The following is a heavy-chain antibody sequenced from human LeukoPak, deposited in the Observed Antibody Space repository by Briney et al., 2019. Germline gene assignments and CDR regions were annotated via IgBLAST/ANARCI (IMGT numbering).Heavy chain of an antibody. J-gene: IGHJ4*02. CDR3: ARYTDDWVLNY. Sequence: SETLSLTCTVSGGSISSGGYYWSWIRQHPGKGLEWIGYIYYSGSTYYSPSLKSRVTISEDTPKNQFSLKLSSVTAADTAVYYCARYTDDWVLNYWGQGTLVIVSS. D-gene: IGHD2-2*02. CDR2: IYYSGST. V-gene: IGHV4-31*03. CDR1: GGSISSGGYY.